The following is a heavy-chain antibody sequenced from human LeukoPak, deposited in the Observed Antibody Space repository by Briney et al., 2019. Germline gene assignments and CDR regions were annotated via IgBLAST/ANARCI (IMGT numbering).Heavy chain of an antibody. V-gene: IGHV3-15*01. J-gene: IGHJ4*02. CDR1: GFTFSNAW. Sequence: GGSLRLSCAASGFTFSNAWMSWVRQAPGKGLEWVGRIKSKTDGGTTDYAAPVKGRFTISRDDSKNTLYLQMNSLKTEDTAVCYCSTTYYYDSSEGYWGQGTLVTVSS. CDR2: IKSKTDGGTT. D-gene: IGHD3-22*01. CDR3: STTYYYDSSEGY.